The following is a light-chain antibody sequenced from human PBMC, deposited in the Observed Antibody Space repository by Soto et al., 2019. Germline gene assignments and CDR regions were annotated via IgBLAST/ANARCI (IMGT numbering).Light chain of an antibody. J-gene: IGLJ3*02. V-gene: IGLV1-51*02. Sequence: QSVLTQPPSVSAAPGQKVTISCSGSSPNIGNNYVSWHQQLPGTAPKLLIYEDNKRPSGIPDRFSGSKSGTSATLGITGLQTGDEADYYCGTWDSSLSAGVFGGGTKVTVL. CDR2: EDN. CDR3: GTWDSSLSAGV. CDR1: SPNIGNNY.